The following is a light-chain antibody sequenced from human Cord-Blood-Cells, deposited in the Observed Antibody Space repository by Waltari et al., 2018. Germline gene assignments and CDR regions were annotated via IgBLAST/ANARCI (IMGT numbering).Light chain of an antibody. CDR3: QQYNSYPWT. J-gene: IGKJ1*01. Sequence: DIQMTQSPSTLSASVGDRVTITCRASQRISSWLAWYQQKPGKAHKLLIYDASSLESGVPSRFSGSGSGTEFTLTISSLQPDDFATYYCQQYNSYPWTFGQGTKVEIK. CDR2: DAS. CDR1: QRISSW. V-gene: IGKV1-5*01.